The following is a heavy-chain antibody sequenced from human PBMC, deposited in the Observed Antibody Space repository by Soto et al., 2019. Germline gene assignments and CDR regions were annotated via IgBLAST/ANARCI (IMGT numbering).Heavy chain of an antibody. CDR2: IYSGGST. CDR1: GFTVSSNY. D-gene: IGHD3-3*01. CDR3: ARERIYDTIFGVVIPYGMDV. Sequence: EVQLVETGGGLIQPGGSLRLSCAASGFTVSSNYMSWVRQAPGKGLEWVSVIYSGGSTYYADSVKGRFTISRDNSKNTLYLQMNSLRAEDTAVYYCARERIYDTIFGVVIPYGMDVW. V-gene: IGHV3-53*02. J-gene: IGHJ6*01.